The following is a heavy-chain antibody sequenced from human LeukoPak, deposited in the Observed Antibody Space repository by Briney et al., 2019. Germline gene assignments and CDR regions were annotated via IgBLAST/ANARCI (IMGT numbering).Heavy chain of an antibody. CDR2: INHSGST. D-gene: IGHD3-22*01. CDR1: GGSFSGYY. J-gene: IGHJ6*03. Sequence: PSETLSLTCAVYGGSFSGYYWSWIRQPPGKGLEWIGEINHSGSTNYNPSLKSRVTISVDTSKNQFSLKLSSVTAADTAAYYCARDYYDSSGYYYVRYYYYYMDVWGKGTTVTVSS. V-gene: IGHV4-34*01. CDR3: ARDYYDSSGYYYVRYYYYYMDV.